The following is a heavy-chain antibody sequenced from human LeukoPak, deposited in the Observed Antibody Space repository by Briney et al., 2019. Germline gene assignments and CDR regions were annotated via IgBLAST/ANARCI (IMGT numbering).Heavy chain of an antibody. Sequence: GGSLRLSCAASGFTFSGYAMSWVRQAPGKGLEWVSGINGNGDSTYYADSVKGRFTISRDNAKNSLYLQMNSLRAEDTAVYYCAREMLAAVAAQSWGQGTLVTVSS. CDR2: INGNGDST. J-gene: IGHJ5*02. CDR3: AREMLAAVAAQS. D-gene: IGHD6-19*01. CDR1: GFTFSGYA. V-gene: IGHV3-23*01.